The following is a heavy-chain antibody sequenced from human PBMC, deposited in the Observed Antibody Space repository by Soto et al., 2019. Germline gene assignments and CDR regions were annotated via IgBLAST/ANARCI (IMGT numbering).Heavy chain of an antibody. J-gene: IGHJ5*02. Sequence: ASVKVSCKASGYTFTDHYIHWLRQAPGQSLEWMGWINPYSGGTHFARKFQDRVTMARDTSVSTAYMELSSLKSDDTAVYYCARDTGGDCGGDCYSGNWFDPWGQGTLVTVSS. CDR1: GYTFTDHY. CDR3: ARDTGGDCGGDCYSGNWFDP. CDR2: INPYSGGT. D-gene: IGHD2-21*02. V-gene: IGHV1-2*02.